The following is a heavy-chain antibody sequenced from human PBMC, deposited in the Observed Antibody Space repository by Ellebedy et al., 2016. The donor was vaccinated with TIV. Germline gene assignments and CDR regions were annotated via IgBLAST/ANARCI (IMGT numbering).Heavy chain of an antibody. CDR2: MNPNSGNT. D-gene: IGHD2-15*01. CDR3: GRGRGYASTGRVYYFDY. Sequence: AASVKVSCKASGYTFTDFDINWVRQATGQGLEWVGWMNPNSGNTGSAQKFQGRVTMTRDSSISTAYMELSSLRSEDTAVYYCGRGRGYASTGRVYYFDYWGQGSLVTVSS. J-gene: IGHJ4*02. V-gene: IGHV1-8*01. CDR1: GYTFTDFD.